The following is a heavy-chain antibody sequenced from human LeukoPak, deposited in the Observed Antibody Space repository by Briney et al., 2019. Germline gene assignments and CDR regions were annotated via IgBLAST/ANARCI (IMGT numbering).Heavy chain of an antibody. J-gene: IGHJ4*02. D-gene: IGHD2-2*01. Sequence: GGSLRLSCAASGFTFSGYGMHWVRQAPGKGLEWVAFIHYDGAGSYYADSVKGRFTISRDNSRNTLYLQMNSLRAEDTAVYYCARGDCSSTSCYFLDFWGQGTLVTVSS. V-gene: IGHV3-30*02. CDR2: IHYDGAGS. CDR3: ARGDCSSTSCYFLDF. CDR1: GFTFSGYG.